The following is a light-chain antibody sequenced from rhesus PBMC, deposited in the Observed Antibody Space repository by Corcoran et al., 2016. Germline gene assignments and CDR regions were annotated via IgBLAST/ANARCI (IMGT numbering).Light chain of an antibody. J-gene: IGKJ4*01. CDR2: GAF. V-gene: IGKV3-42*03. CDR1: QSVSSN. CDR3: RRYSSWPLT. Sequence: EIVMTQSPVTLFLSSGERATLSCRASQSVSSNLAWYQQKPGQAPRLLTYGAFSRATGLPDRFSGRGSGTDFTLTISSLETEDLAVYYCRRYSSWPLTFGGGTKVKIK.